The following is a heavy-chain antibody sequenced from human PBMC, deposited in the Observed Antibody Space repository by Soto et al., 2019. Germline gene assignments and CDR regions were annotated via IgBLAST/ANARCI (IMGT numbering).Heavy chain of an antibody. CDR1: GFTFSSYA. J-gene: IGHJ6*02. CDR2: ISGSGGST. Sequence: GGSLRLSCAASGFTFSSYAMSWVRQAPGKGLEWVSAISGSGGSTYYADSVKGRFTISRDNSKNTLYLQMNSLRAEDTAVYYCAKDKGSSGYELGYYYYYYGMEVWGQGTTVNVSS. V-gene: IGHV3-23*01. D-gene: IGHD3-22*01. CDR3: AKDKGSSGYELGYYYYYYGMEV.